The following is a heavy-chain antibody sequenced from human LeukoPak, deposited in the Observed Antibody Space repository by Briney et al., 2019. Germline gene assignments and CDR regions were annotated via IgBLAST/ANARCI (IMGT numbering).Heavy chain of an antibody. V-gene: IGHV4-59*08. CDR3: ARRIDDGDYGYFDY. J-gene: IGHJ4*02. CDR1: GGSISSYY. CDR2: IYYSGST. D-gene: IGHD4-17*01. Sequence: SETLSLTCTVSGGSISSYYWSWIRQPPGKGLEWIGHIYYSGSTNYNPSLKSRVTISVDTSKNQFSLKLSSVTAADTAVYYCARRIDDGDYGYFDYWGQGTLVTVSS.